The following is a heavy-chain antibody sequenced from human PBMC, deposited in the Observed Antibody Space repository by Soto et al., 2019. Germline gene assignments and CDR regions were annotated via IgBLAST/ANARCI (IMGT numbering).Heavy chain of an antibody. Sequence: GGSLRLSCAASGFTFSNAWMSWVRQAPGKGLEWVGRIKSKTDGGTTDYAAPVKGRFTISRDDSKNTLYLQMNSLKTEDTAVYYCTTDAFLLPDYGDYVRLDYWGQGTLVTVSS. J-gene: IGHJ4*02. V-gene: IGHV3-15*01. CDR3: TTDAFLLPDYGDYVRLDY. CDR1: GFTFSNAW. D-gene: IGHD4-17*01. CDR2: IKSKTDGGTT.